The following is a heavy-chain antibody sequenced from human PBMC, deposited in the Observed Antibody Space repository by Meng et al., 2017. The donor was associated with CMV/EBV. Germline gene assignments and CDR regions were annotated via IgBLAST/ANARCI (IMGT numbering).Heavy chain of an antibody. CDR1: GFTFSSYS. CDR3: ARTRDVLRFLEWLLPIDY. CDR2: ISSSSSYI. V-gene: IGHV3-21*01. Sequence: GESLKISCAASGFTFSSYSMNWVRQAPGKGLEWVSSISSSSSYIYYADSVKGRFTISRDNAKNSLYLQMNSLRAEDTAVYDCARTRDVLRFLEWLLPIDYWGQGTLVTVSS. J-gene: IGHJ4*02. D-gene: IGHD3-3*01.